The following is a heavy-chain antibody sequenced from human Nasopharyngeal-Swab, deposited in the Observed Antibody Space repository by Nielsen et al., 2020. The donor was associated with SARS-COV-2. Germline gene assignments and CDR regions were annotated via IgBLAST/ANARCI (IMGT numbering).Heavy chain of an antibody. J-gene: IGHJ4*02. V-gene: IGHV3-11*06. CDR2: ISSSSSYT. CDR1: GFTFSDYY. D-gene: IGHD3-22*01. Sequence: GGSLRLSCAASGFTFSDYYMSWIRQAPGKGLEWVSYISSSSSYTNYADSVKGRFTISRDNAKNSLYLQMNSLRAEDTAVYYCAREHQNYYDSSGYVDWGQGTLVTVSS. CDR3: AREHQNYYDSSGYVD.